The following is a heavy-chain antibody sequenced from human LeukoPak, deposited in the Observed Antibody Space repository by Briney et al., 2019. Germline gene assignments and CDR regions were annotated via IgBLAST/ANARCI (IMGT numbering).Heavy chain of an antibody. J-gene: IGHJ6*02. D-gene: IGHD2-15*01. CDR1: GFTFSSYA. V-gene: IGHV3-30*04. CDR3: AGAYCGGGSCYSEVYYYGMDV. CDR2: ISYDGSNK. Sequence: GGSLRLSCAASGFTFSSYAMHWVRQAPGKGLEWVAVISYDGSNKYYADSVKGRFTISRDNSKNTLYLQMNSLRAEDTAVYYCAGAYCGGGSCYSEVYYYGMDVWGQGTTVTVSS.